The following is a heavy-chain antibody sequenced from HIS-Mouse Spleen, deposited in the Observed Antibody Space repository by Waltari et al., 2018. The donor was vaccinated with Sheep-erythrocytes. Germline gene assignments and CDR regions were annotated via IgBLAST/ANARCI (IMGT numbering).Heavy chain of an antibody. CDR1: GFTFSSYS. CDR3: ARDRSNYFDY. J-gene: IGHJ4*02. D-gene: IGHD3-10*01. Sequence: EVQLVESGGGLVKPGGSLRLSCAASGFTFSSYSMNWVRQAPEKGLEWVSSISSSSSYIYYADSVKGRFTISRDNAKNSLYLQMNSLRAEDTAVYYCARDRSNYFDYWGQGTLVTVSS. CDR2: ISSSSSYI. V-gene: IGHV3-21*01.